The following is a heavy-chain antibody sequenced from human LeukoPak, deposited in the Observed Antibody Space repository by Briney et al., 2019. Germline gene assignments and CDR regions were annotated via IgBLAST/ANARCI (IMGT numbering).Heavy chain of an antibody. J-gene: IGHJ4*02. CDR1: GYSISSGYY. Sequence: SETLSLTCTVSGYSISSGYYRGWIRQPPGKGLEWIGSIYHSGSTYYNPSLKSRVTISVDTSKNQFSLKLSSVTAADTAVYYCARATYYYDSSGYYYDPYYFDYWGQGTLATVSS. D-gene: IGHD3-22*01. CDR3: ARATYYYDSSGYYYDPYYFDY. CDR2: IYHSGST. V-gene: IGHV4-38-2*02.